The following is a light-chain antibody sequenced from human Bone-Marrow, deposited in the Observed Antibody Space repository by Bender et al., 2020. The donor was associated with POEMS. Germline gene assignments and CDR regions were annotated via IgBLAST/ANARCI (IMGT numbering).Light chain of an antibody. CDR2: EVT. V-gene: IGLV2-23*02. Sequence: QSALTQPASVSGSPGQSITISCTGTSSDIGSYTLVSWYQQYPGKAPKLMIYEVTERPSGVSNRFSGSKSGNTASLTISGLQAEDEADYFCCSYAGSGMIFGGGTKLTVL. CDR1: SSDIGSYTL. CDR3: CSYAGSGMI. J-gene: IGLJ2*01.